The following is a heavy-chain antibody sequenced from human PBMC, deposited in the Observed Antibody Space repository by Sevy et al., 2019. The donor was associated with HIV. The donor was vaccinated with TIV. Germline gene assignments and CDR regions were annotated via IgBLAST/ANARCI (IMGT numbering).Heavy chain of an antibody. D-gene: IGHD3-22*01. J-gene: IGHJ4*02. V-gene: IGHV5-51*01. Sequence: GESLKISCRGSGYSFTSHWIGLVRHMPGKGLEWMGIIYPDDSDTRYSPSFQGQVTFSADKSISTAYLQWSSLKASDTAMYYCATSRSGYLDSSGYYIYWGQGTLVTVSS. CDR2: IYPDDSDT. CDR1: GYSFTSHW. CDR3: ATSRSGYLDSSGYYIY.